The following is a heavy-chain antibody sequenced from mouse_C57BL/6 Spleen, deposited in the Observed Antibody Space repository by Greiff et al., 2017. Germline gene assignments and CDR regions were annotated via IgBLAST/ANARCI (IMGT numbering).Heavy chain of an antibody. J-gene: IGHJ4*01. V-gene: IGHV1-39*01. CDR2: INPNYGTT. CDR1: GYSFTDYN. D-gene: IGHD2-2*01. CDR3: ARTPLNYGYDEGYAMDY. Sequence: EVKLMESGPELVKPGASVKISCKASGYSFTDYNMNWVKQSNGKSLEWIGVINPNYGTTSYNQKFKGKATLTVDQSSSTAYMQLNSLTSEDSAVYYCARTPLNYGYDEGYAMDYWGQGTSVTVSS.